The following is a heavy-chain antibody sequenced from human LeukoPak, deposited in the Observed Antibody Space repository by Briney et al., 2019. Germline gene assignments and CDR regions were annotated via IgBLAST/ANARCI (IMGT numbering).Heavy chain of an antibody. V-gene: IGHV4-31*03. Sequence: SQTLSLTCTVSGDSISRGGYYWSWIRQHPGKGLEWIGYIYYSGSTYYNPSLKSRVTTSVDTSKNQFSLKLTSVTAADTAVYYCARLVQYWAAFDIWGQGTMVTV. J-gene: IGHJ3*02. CDR3: ARLVQYWAAFDI. CDR2: IYYSGST. D-gene: IGHD3-10*01. CDR1: GDSISRGGYY.